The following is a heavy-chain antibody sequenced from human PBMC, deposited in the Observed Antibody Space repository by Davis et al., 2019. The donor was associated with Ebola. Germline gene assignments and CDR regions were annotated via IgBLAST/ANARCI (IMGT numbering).Heavy chain of an antibody. CDR2: INHSGST. CDR1: GGSFSGYY. CDR3: ARAPLAYCGGDCYQNWFDP. J-gene: IGHJ5*02. V-gene: IGHV4-34*01. Sequence: PSETLSLTCAVYGGSFSGYYWSWIRQPPGKGLEWIGEINHSGSTNYNPSLKSRVTISVDTSKNQFSLKLSSVTAADTAVYYCARAPLAYCGGDCYQNWFDPWGQGTLVTVSS. D-gene: IGHD2-21*01.